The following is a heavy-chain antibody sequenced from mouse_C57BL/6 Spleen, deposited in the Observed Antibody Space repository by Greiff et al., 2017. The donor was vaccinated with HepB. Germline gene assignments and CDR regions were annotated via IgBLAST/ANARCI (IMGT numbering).Heavy chain of an antibody. CDR1: GFTFSSYA. CDR2: ISDGGSYT. D-gene: IGHD2-5*01. J-gene: IGHJ2*01. CDR3: ARDSQPTIVTRGFLSY. Sequence: DVKLVESGGGLVKPGGSLKLSCAASGFTFSSYAMSWVRQTPEKRLEWVATISDGGSYTYYPDNVKGRFTISRDNAKNNLYLQMSHLKSEDTAMYYCARDSQPTIVTRGFLSYWGQGTTLTVSS. V-gene: IGHV5-4*01.